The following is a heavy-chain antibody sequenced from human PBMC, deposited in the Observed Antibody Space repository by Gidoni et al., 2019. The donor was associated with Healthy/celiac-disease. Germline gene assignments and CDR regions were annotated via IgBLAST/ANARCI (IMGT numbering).Heavy chain of an antibody. Sequence: QVQLVESGGGVVQPGRSLRLSCSASGFTFSSYGMHWVRQAPGKGLEWVAVIWDEGSNKYYADSVKGRFTISRDNSKNTLYLQMNSLRAEDTAVYYCARDAIAAAGGFDPWGQGTLVTVSS. CDR1: GFTFSSYG. V-gene: IGHV3-33*01. CDR3: ARDAIAAAGGFDP. J-gene: IGHJ5*02. D-gene: IGHD6-13*01. CDR2: IWDEGSNK.